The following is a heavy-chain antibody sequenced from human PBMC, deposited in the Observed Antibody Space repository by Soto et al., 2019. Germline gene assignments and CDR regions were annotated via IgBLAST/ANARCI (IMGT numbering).Heavy chain of an antibody. Sequence: PGGSLRLSCAASGFTFSSHWMHWVRQAPGKGLVWVSRINGDGSSTSYADSVKGRFTISRDNAKNMLYLQVNSLRADDTAVYYCASKGLARAVRAVSGYVNYYYYGMDVWGQGTTVTVSS. CDR3: ASKGLARAVRAVSGYVNYYYYGMDV. CDR2: INGDGSST. J-gene: IGHJ6*01. V-gene: IGHV3-74*01. CDR1: GFTFSSHW. D-gene: IGHD3-3*01.